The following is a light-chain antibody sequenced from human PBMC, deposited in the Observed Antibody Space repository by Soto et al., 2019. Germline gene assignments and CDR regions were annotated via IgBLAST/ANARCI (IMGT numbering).Light chain of an antibody. CDR2: DTS. J-gene: IGKJ4*01. Sequence: EVVLTQSPATLSLSPGERATLSCRASQSVSSYLAWYQQKPGQAPRLFIYDTSNKATGIPARFSGSGSGTEFTLTISSLEPEDFAVYYCQQRSNWPPTFGRGTKVEI. V-gene: IGKV3-11*01. CDR1: QSVSSY. CDR3: QQRSNWPPT.